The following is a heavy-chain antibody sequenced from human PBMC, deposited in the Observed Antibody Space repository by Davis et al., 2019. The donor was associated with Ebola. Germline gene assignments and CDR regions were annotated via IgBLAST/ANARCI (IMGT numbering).Heavy chain of an antibody. V-gene: IGHV3-23*01. CDR2: ISGSASST. CDR3: ARMDLITTIFDY. J-gene: IGHJ4*02. CDR1: GFTFSTYA. D-gene: IGHD3-22*01. Sequence: GESLKISCAASGFTFSTYAMSWVRQAPGKGLEWVSFISGSASSTYYADSVKGRFTISRDNSKNTLYLQMDSLRVEDTAVYYCARMDLITTIFDYWGQGALVTVSS.